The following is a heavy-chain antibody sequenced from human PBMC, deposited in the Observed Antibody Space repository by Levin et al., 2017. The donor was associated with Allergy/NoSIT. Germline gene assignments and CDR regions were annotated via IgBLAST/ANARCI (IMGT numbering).Heavy chain of an antibody. CDR1: GFTFSSYA. V-gene: IGHV3-23*01. CDR2: ISGSGAST. Sequence: GGSLRLSCAASGFTFSSYAMSWVRQAPGKGLEWVSAISGSGASTYYADSVKGRFTISRDNSKNTLYLQMNSLRAEDTAVYYCAKNYDGYYYYYMDVWGKGTTVTVSS. D-gene: IGHD3-22*01. CDR3: AKNYDGYYYYYMDV. J-gene: IGHJ6*03.